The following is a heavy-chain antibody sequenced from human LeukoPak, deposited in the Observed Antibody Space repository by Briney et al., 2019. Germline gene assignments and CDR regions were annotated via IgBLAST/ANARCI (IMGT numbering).Heavy chain of an antibody. CDR1: GFIFSSYG. J-gene: IGHJ3*02. CDR2: ISYDGSNK. Sequence: PGGSLRLSCAASGFIFSSYGMHWVRQAPGKGLEWVAVISYDGSNKYYADSVKGRFTISRDNSKNTLYLQMNSLRAEDTAVYYCAKGTCSSGWYSAFDIWGQGTMVTVSS. D-gene: IGHD6-19*01. V-gene: IGHV3-30*18. CDR3: AKGTCSSGWYSAFDI.